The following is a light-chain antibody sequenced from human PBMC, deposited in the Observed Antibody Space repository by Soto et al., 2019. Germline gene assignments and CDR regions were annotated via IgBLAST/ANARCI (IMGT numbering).Light chain of an antibody. CDR2: DAS. J-gene: IGKJ2*01. Sequence: DIQMTQSPSSLSASLGDRVTITCQASQAISKYLHWYHQRPGKAPILVIYDASNLEAGAPSRFSGGGSGTSFTLPLSSLQPEDIGTYFCQQYNNIPYTFGQGTKLNIK. V-gene: IGKV1-33*01. CDR1: QAISKY. CDR3: QQYNNIPYT.